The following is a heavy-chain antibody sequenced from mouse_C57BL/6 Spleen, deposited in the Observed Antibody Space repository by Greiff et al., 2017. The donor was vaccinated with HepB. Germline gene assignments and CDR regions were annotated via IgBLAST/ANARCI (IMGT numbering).Heavy chain of an antibody. CDR2: IYPGSGNT. D-gene: IGHD1-1*01. CDR3: ARRGLFTTVVARYFDV. CDR1: GYTFTDYY. V-gene: IGHV1-76*01. J-gene: IGHJ1*03. Sequence: QVQLQQSGAELVRPGASVKLSCKASGYTFTDYYINWVKQRPGQGLEWIARIYPGSGNTYYNEKFKGKATLTAEKSSSTAYMQLSSLTSEDSVVYFCARRGLFTTVVARYFDVWGTGTTVTVSS.